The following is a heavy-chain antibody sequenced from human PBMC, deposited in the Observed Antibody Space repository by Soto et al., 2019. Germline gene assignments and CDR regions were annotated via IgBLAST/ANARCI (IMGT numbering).Heavy chain of an antibody. D-gene: IGHD3-16*01. CDR3: ASGGNWFDP. V-gene: IGHV4-59*01. Sequence: PXATLSLTCNVSGGSISNYYWTWVRQSPEKGLVWIGYMYYNGNINYNPSLKSRVTISIDTSKNQFSLTLKSVTAADTAVYYCASGGNWFDPWGQGVLVTVSS. CDR1: GGSISNYY. CDR2: MYYNGNI. J-gene: IGHJ5*02.